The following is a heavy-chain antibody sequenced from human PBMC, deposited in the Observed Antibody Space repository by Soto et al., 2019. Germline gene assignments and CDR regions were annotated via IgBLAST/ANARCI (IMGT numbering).Heavy chain of an antibody. CDR2: VSRAGTYT. V-gene: IGHV3-23*01. CDR3: VKYTVTEDLGES. J-gene: IGHJ1*01. CDR1: GFTFSSYA. Sequence: EVQLLESGGDVVRPGGSLRLSCAASGFTFSSYAMGWVRQAPGKGLEWVAGVSRAGTYTFYADSVRGRFSISRDNSRDTVDLYMNALRGDDTVGYFCVKYTVTEDLGESWGQGTLVSVSS. D-gene: IGHD3-16*01.